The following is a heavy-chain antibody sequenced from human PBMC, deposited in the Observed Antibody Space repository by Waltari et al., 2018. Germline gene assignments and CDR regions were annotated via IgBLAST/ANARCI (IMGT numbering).Heavy chain of an antibody. CDR1: GYTFAKYW. CDR3: VRHDAATYYTTFGVVSGTYDF. J-gene: IGHJ4*02. Sequence: EVQLVQSGAEMKKPGESLKISCKGSGYTFAKYWIGWVRQKPGRGLEWMGIIYPGDSDTRYSPSFQGQVTISADKSINTAYLQWSSLKASDTAMYYCVRHDAATYYTTFGVVSGTYDFWGQGTLVTVSS. D-gene: IGHD3-16*01. CDR2: IYPGDSDT. V-gene: IGHV5-51*01.